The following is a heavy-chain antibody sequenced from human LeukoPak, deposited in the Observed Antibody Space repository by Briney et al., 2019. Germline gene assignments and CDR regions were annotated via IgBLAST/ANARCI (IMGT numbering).Heavy chain of an antibody. Sequence: PGGSLRLSCAASVFTFSGYAMTWVRQAPGKGLEWVSSISGSGDSTYYADSVKGRFTISGDNSKNTLYLQMNSLRAEDSAVYYCAKDLRSSPIAFHIWGQGTMVTVSS. CDR1: VFTFSGYA. D-gene: IGHD4-17*01. V-gene: IGHV3-23*01. CDR3: AKDLRSSPIAFHI. CDR2: ISGSGDST. J-gene: IGHJ3*02.